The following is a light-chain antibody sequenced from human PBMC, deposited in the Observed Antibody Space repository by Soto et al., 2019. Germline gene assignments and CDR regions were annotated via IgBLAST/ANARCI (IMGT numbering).Light chain of an antibody. CDR2: EDN. CDR1: SGSIASNY. CDR3: QSYDSSNQGV. J-gene: IGLJ3*02. Sequence: NFMLTQPHSGSESPGKTVTISCTRSSGSIASNYVQWYQQRPGSSPTTVIYEDNQRPPGVPDRFSGSIDSSSNSASLTISGLKTEDEADYYCQSYDSSNQGVFGGGTKLTVL. V-gene: IGLV6-57*01.